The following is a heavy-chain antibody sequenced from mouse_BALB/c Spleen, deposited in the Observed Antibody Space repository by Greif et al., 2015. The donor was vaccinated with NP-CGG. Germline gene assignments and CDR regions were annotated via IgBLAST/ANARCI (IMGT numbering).Heavy chain of an antibody. J-gene: IGHJ2*01. V-gene: IGHV1S81*02. D-gene: IGHD1-1*01. CDR2: INPSNGGT. CDR3: TRGIHYGSSYVGFDY. CDR1: GYTFTSYY. Sequence: VQLQQSGAELVKPGASVKLSCKASGYTFTSYYMYWVKQRPGQGLEWIGEINPSNGGTNFNEKFKSKATLTVDKSSSTAYMQLSSLTSEDSAFYYCTRGIHYGSSYVGFDYWGQGTTLTVSS.